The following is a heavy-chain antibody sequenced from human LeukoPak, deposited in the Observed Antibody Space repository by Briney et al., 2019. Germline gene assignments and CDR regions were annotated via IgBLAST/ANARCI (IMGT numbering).Heavy chain of an antibody. CDR2: ISKDGSKK. Sequence: GGSLRLSCAASGSTFSNYGMHWVRQAAGKGLEGVAFISKDGSKKYYGGSVTGRFITSRENSRNTVYLQMDSLRPEDTAVYYCAKDKGSSRVIDYWGQGSLVTVDS. J-gene: IGHJ4*02. D-gene: IGHD5-24*01. CDR1: GSTFSNYG. V-gene: IGHV3-30*18. CDR3: AKDKGSSRVIDY.